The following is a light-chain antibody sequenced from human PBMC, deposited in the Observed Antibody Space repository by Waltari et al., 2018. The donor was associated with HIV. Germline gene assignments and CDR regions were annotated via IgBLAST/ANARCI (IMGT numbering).Light chain of an antibody. CDR2: GAS. CDR3: QHYNNWPPYT. Sequence: EIVMTQSPVTLSVSPGERATLSCRARKSVSSNLAWYQQKPGQAPRLLIYGASTRATGIPARFSGSGSGTEFTLTISSLQSEDFAVYYCQHYNNWPPYTFGQGTKLEIK. CDR1: KSVSSN. V-gene: IGKV3-15*01. J-gene: IGKJ2*01.